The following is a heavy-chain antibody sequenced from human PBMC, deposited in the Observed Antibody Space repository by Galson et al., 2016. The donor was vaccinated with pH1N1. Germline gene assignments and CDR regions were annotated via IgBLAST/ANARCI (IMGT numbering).Heavy chain of an antibody. CDR1: GFRFTGSW. V-gene: IGHV5-51*01. CDR3: ARELGGKFDY. CDR2: LCVVVLDS. Sequence: QSGADVKKPGESLWFSCMGSGFRFTGSWVGWGCLLLGRGVGWLGVLCVVVLDSRYSPSFPDQVTISADSSTTTAYLQWSSLKASDTAIYYCARELGGKFDYWGQGTPVTVSS. J-gene: IGHJ4*02. D-gene: IGHD7-27*01.